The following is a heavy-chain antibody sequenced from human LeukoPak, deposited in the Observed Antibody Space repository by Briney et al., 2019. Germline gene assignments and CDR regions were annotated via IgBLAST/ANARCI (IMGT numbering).Heavy chain of an antibody. Sequence: ASVKVSCKASGYTFTGYYMHWVRQAPGQGLEWMGWINPNSGGTNYAQKFQGRVTMTRDTSISTAYMELSRLRSDDTAVYYCASGSPGYSYGRYYFDYWGQGTLVTVSS. CDR2: INPNSGGT. J-gene: IGHJ4*02. D-gene: IGHD5-18*01. CDR1: GYTFTGYY. V-gene: IGHV1-2*02. CDR3: ASGSPGYSYGRYYFDY.